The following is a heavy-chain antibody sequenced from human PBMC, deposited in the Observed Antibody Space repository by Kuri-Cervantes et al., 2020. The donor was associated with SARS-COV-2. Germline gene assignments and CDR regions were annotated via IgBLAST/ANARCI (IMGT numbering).Heavy chain of an antibody. CDR3: AGVQDYYSNSQFDY. CDR1: GFTFSSYW. Sequence: GESLKISCAASGFTFSSYWMSWVRQAPGKGLEWVANIKQDGSEKYYVDSVKGRFTISRDNAKNSLYLQMNSLRAEDTAVYYCAGVQDYYSNSQFDYWGQGTLVTVSS. V-gene: IGHV3-7*05. D-gene: IGHD4-11*01. J-gene: IGHJ4*02. CDR2: IKQDGSEK.